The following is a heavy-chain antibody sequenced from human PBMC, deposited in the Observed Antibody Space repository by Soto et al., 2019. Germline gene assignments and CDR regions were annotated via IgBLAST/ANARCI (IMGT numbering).Heavy chain of an antibody. Sequence: GGSLRLSCVASGSSSDPFTMHWVRELPGKGLEWVAGLSWDRSTVAYADSVQGRFTISRYHANNSVDLLMDSLSPDDTALYFCAVSSPDIVVLPSSIYFTSWGPGTQVTVSS. D-gene: IGHD2-15*01. V-gene: IGHV3-9*02. CDR2: LSWDRSTV. CDR3: AVSSPDIVVLPSSIYFTS. CDR1: GSSSDPFT. J-gene: IGHJ4*02.